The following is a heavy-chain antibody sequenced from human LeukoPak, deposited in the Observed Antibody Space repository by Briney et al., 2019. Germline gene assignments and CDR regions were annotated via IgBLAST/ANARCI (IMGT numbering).Heavy chain of an antibody. J-gene: IGHJ4*02. V-gene: IGHV4-34*01. Sequence: PSETLSLTCAVYGGSFSGYYRSWIRQPPGKGLEWIGEINHSGSTNYNPSLKSRVTISVDTSKNQFSLKLSSVTAADTAVYYCASVRSSSWAKIDYWGQGTLVTVSS. CDR3: ASVRSSSWAKIDY. CDR2: INHSGST. CDR1: GGSFSGYY. D-gene: IGHD6-13*01.